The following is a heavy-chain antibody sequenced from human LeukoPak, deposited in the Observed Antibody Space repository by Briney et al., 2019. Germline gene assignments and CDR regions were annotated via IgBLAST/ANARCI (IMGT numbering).Heavy chain of an antibody. D-gene: IGHD3-22*01. V-gene: IGHV3-21*01. CDR3: ARVGGDYYYDSLDY. CDR1: GFTFSSYS. CDR2: ISSSSYI. Sequence: GGSLRLSCAASGFTFSSYSMNWVRQAPGKGLEWVSSISSSSYIYYADSVKGRFTISRDNAKNSLYLQMNSLRAEDTAVYYCARVGGDYYYDSLDYWGQGTLVTVSS. J-gene: IGHJ4*02.